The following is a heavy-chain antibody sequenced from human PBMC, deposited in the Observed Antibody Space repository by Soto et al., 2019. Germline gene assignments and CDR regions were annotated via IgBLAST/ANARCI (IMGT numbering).Heavy chain of an antibody. CDR1: GLTFSNYW. J-gene: IGHJ4*02. D-gene: IGHD2-21*01. CDR2: VNQDESRK. V-gene: IGHV3-7*03. CDR3: ASDILIRDY. Sequence: PGGSLRLSCVASGLTFSNYWMTWVRQAPGKGLEWVANVNQDESRKNYADSVMGRFFISRDNAKNSLYLQMNSLTADDTGVYYCASDILIRDYWGQGTRVTVSS.